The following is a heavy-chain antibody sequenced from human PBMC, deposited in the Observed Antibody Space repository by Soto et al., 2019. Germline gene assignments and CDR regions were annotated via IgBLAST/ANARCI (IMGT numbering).Heavy chain of an antibody. CDR2: IIPIFGTA. CDR3: AGCSGGSCSTDYYYYYGMDV. J-gene: IGHJ6*02. D-gene: IGHD2-15*01. CDR1: GGTFSSYA. Sequence: QVQLVQSGAEVKKPGSSVKVSCKASGGTFSSYAISWVRQAPGQGLEWMGGIIPIFGTANYAQKFQGRVTITADESTSTAYMELSSLRSEDTAVYYCAGCSGGSCSTDYYYYYGMDVWGHGTTVTVSS. V-gene: IGHV1-69*01.